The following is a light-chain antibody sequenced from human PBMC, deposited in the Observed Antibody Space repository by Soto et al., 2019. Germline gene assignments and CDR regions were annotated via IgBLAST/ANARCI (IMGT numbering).Light chain of an antibody. V-gene: IGLV1-40*01. CDR3: QSYDTSLSGVI. Sequence: QSVLTQTPSVSGAPGQKITMSCTVSSSNIGAGYDVHRYQQLPGAAPRLLICADNNRPSGLPYRFSASNSGTSASLAITGLQGEDEAVYYCQSYDTSLSGVIFGAGTKLTVL. CDR1: SSNIGAGYD. CDR2: ADN. J-gene: IGLJ2*01.